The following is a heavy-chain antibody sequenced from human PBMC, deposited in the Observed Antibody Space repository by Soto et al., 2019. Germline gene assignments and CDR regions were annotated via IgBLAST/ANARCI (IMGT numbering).Heavy chain of an antibody. J-gene: IGHJ4*02. CDR2: IYYSGSS. D-gene: IGHD4-17*01. Sequence: QVQLQESGPGLVKPSETLSLTCTVSGGSISSYYWSWIRQPPGKGLEWIGYIYYSGSSNYNPSLTSRVTISVDTSKTQVSLKMSSVTAADTAVYYCARWYGRSLDYWGQGTLVTVSS. V-gene: IGHV4-59*01. CDR3: ARWYGRSLDY. CDR1: GGSISSYY.